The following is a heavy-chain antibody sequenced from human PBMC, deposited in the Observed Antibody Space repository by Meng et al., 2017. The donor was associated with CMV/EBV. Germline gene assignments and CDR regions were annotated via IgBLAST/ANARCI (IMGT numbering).Heavy chain of an antibody. CDR2: IYTSGST. D-gene: IGHD6-19*01. CDR3: ARDSSGWYPHFDY. V-gene: IGHV4-4*07. J-gene: IGHJ4*02. Sequence: QVPLQESGPRLVTPSETLSPSCPASGGSSSSYYWSWIRPAAGKGRKWIGRIYTSGSTNHNPSLKSRVTLSVDTSKNPFSLKLSSVTAADTAVYYWARDSSGWYPHFDYWGQGTLVTVSS. CDR1: GGSSSSYY.